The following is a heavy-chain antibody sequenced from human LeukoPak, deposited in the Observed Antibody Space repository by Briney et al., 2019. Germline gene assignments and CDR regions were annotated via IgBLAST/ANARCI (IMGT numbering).Heavy chain of an antibody. CDR3: AKDITRITMVRGVIITLPDY. Sequence: PGGFLRLSCAASGFTFDDYAMHWVRQAPGKGLEWVSLISWDGGSTYYADSVKGRFTISRDNSKNSLYLQMNSLRAEDTALYYCAKDITRITMVRGVIITLPDYWGQGTLVTVSS. V-gene: IGHV3-43D*03. CDR2: ISWDGGST. CDR1: GFTFDDYA. D-gene: IGHD3-10*01. J-gene: IGHJ4*02.